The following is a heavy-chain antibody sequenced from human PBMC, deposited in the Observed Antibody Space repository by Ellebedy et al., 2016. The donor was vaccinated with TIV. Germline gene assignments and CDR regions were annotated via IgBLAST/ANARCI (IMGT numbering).Heavy chain of an antibody. CDR1: GDSITSSTYL. CDR3: ATYNRYAFEFAY. CDR2: IHHSGVT. D-gene: IGHD3-9*01. V-gene: IGHV4-39*07. Sequence: MPSETLSLTCTVSGDSITSSTYLWGWIRQPPGKGLEWIATIHHSGVTYYTSSLKSRVTISVDTSRKQFSLRLSSVAAADTAVYYCATYNRYAFEFAYWGQGTLITVSS. J-gene: IGHJ4*02.